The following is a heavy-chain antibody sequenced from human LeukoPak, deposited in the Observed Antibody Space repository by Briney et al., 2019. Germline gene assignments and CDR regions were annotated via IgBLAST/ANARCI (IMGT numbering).Heavy chain of an antibody. D-gene: IGHD5-18*01. J-gene: IGHJ4*02. Sequence: PGGSLRLSCAASGFTFDDYVMHWVRQAPGKGLEWVSFISGDGGATYYADSAKGRFTISRDNGRKSLYLQMDSLRTEDTALYYCAKGGYTYGGRLFDYWGQGTLVTVSS. CDR1: GFTFDDYV. CDR2: ISGDGGAT. V-gene: IGHV3-43*02. CDR3: AKGGYTYGGRLFDY.